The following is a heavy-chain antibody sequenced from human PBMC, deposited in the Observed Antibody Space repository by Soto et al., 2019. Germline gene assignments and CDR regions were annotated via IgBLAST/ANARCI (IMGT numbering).Heavy chain of an antibody. CDR2: ITSGSSYT. CDR1: EFTFSRYS. D-gene: IGHD2-21*01. J-gene: IGHJ4*02. V-gene: IGHV3-21*01. Sequence: EVHLVESGGGLVTPGGSLRLSCAASEFTFSRYSMNWVRQAPGRGLEWVSSITSGSSYTFYVDSVKGRFTISRDNAKNSLYLQMNGLRAEDTAVYCCARGGGDYYAIDYWGQGTLVTVSS. CDR3: ARGGGDYYAIDY.